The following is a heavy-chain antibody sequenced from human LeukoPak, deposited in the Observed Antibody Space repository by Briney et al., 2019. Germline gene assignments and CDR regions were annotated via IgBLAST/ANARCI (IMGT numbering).Heavy chain of an antibody. D-gene: IGHD3-3*01. Sequence: ASVKVSCKASGYTFTGYYMHWVRQAPGQGLEWMGWINPNSGGTNYAQKFQGRVTMTRDTSISIAYMELSRLRSDDTAVYYCARPTWGTISRYGMDVWGQGTTVTVSS. J-gene: IGHJ6*02. V-gene: IGHV1-2*02. CDR1: GYTFTGYY. CDR3: ARPTWGTISRYGMDV. CDR2: INPNSGGT.